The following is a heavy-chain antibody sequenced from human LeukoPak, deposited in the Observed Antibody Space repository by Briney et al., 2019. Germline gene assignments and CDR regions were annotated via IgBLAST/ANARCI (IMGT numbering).Heavy chain of an antibody. CDR3: AREEMATIGAFDY. CDR1: GGTFTSYA. Sequence: SVKVSCKASGGTFTSYAISWVRQAPGQGLEWKGGIIPIIGTGNYAQKFQGRGRITPDESTSPAYMELSSLRSEDTAVYYCAREEMATIGAFDYWGQGTLVTVSS. D-gene: IGHD5-24*01. CDR2: IIPIIGTG. V-gene: IGHV1-69*01. J-gene: IGHJ4*02.